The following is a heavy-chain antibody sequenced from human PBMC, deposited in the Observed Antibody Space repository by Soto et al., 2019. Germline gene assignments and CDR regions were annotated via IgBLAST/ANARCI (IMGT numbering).Heavy chain of an antibody. V-gene: IGHV3-66*01. D-gene: IGHD6-25*01. Sequence: EVQLVESGGGLVQPGGSLRLSCAASGFTVSTKYMSWVRQAPGKGLEWVSVIYSGGSTFYADSVRGRFTISRDNSKNTVNFKRNSRRAEDTAVFYWGRDPGPAAYWGQGTLVTVPS. CDR2: IYSGGST. J-gene: IGHJ4*02. CDR3: GRDPGPAAY. CDR1: GFTVSTKY.